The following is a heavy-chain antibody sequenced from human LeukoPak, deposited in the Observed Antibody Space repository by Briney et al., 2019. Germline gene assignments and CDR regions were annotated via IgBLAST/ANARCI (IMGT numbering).Heavy chain of an antibody. CDR3: ARSLTMVRAYDY. V-gene: IGHV3-30*02. D-gene: IGHD3-10*01. J-gene: IGHJ4*02. CDR2: IQYDGSNK. Sequence: GGSLRLSCAASGFTFSSYGMHWVRQAPGKGLEWVTFIQYDGSNKYYADSVKGRFTISRDNSKNTVYLQMNSLRTENTAVYYCARSLTMVRAYDYWGQGTLVTVSS. CDR1: GFTFSSYG.